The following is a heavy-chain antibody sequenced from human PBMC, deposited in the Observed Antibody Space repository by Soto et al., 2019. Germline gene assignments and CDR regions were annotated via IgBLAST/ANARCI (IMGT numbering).Heavy chain of an antibody. D-gene: IGHD3-10*01. J-gene: IGHJ6*03. CDR2: INDSGNI. Sequence: QVQLQQWGAGLLKPSETLSLTCAVYGGSFSGYQWTWIRQTPGKGLEWMGEINDSGNINYNPSLKSRVIIFLDTTKKQISLKLSSVTAADTAVYFCARGLILWFGELSRRGGYYYYMDVWGKGTTVTVSS. V-gene: IGHV4-34*01. CDR3: ARGLILWFGELSRRGGYYYYMDV. CDR1: GGSFSGYQ.